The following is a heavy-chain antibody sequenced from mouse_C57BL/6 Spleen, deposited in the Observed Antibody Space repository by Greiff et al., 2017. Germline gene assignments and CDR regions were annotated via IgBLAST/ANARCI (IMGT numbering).Heavy chain of an antibody. D-gene: IGHD1-1*01. V-gene: IGHV7-3*01. J-gene: IGHJ4*01. CDR1: GFTFTDYY. Sequence: EVMLVESGGGLVQPGGSLSLSCAASGFTFTDYYMSWVRQPPGKALEWLGFIRNKANGYTTEYSASVKGRFTISRDNSQSILYLQMNALRAEDSATYYCARYYGSRYYYAMDYWGQGTSVTVSS. CDR2: IRNKANGYTT. CDR3: ARYYGSRYYYAMDY.